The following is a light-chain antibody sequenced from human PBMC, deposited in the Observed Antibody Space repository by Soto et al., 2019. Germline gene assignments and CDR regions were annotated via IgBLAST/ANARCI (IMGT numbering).Light chain of an antibody. CDR1: SSNIGSNT. Sequence: QSVLTQPPSASGTPGQRVTISCSGSSSNIGSNTVNWYQQLPGTAPKLLIYSNNQRPSGVPDRFSGSKSGTSASLAISGLQSEDEADYYCAAWDDSFHVVFGGGTKLTVL. V-gene: IGLV1-44*01. J-gene: IGLJ2*01. CDR2: SNN. CDR3: AAWDDSFHVV.